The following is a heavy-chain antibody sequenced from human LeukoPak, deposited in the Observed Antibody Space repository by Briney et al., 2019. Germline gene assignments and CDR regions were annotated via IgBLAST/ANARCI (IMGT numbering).Heavy chain of an antibody. D-gene: IGHD3/OR15-3a*01. Sequence: PGGSLRLSCAASGFTISNSWMKWVRQAPGKGLEWVATIKEDGSEKYYVDSVKGRFTISRDNAKNSLSLQMSSLRAEDTAIYYCTSSQGGLWGQGTLVTVSS. J-gene: IGHJ4*02. CDR2: IKEDGSEK. CDR1: GFTISNSW. CDR3: TSSQGGL. V-gene: IGHV3-7*01.